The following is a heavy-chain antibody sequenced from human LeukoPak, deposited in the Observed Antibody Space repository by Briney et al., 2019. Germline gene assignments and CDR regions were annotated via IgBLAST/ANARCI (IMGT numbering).Heavy chain of an antibody. Sequence: GGSLRLSFAASGFPFSSCAMSWVRQAPGKGLEWVSGIISTGGSTYYADSVKGRFTISRDNSKSTLSLQMDSLRAEDTAVYYCAKGYSSGWRTYFDYWGQGTLVTVSS. CDR2: IISTGGST. CDR1: GFPFSSCA. J-gene: IGHJ4*02. V-gene: IGHV3-23*01. CDR3: AKGYSSGWRTYFDY. D-gene: IGHD6-19*01.